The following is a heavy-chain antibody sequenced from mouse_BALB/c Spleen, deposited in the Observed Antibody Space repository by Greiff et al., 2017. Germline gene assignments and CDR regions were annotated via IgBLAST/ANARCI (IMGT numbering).Heavy chain of an antibody. Sequence: VKLMESGAELVRPGTSVKVSCKASGYAFTNYLIEWVKQRPGQGLEWIGVINPGSGGTNYNEKFKGKATLTADKSSSTAYMQLSSLTSDDSAVYFCARDYGSTPFAYWGQGTLVTVSA. CDR2: INPGSGGT. J-gene: IGHJ3*01. V-gene: IGHV1-54*01. CDR3: ARDYGSTPFAY. D-gene: IGHD1-1*01. CDR1: GYAFTNYL.